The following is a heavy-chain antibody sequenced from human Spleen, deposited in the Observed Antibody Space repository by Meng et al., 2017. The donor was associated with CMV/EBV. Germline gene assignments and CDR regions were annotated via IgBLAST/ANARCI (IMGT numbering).Heavy chain of an antibody. CDR2: IYWDDDK. Sequence: QITLKESGPTLVKPPQTLTLTCTFSGFSLSTSGVGVGWIRQPPGKALEWLALIYWDDDKRYSPSLKSRLTITKDTSKNQVVLTMTNMDPVDTATYYCAHAGYDFWSGYSAFDYWGQGTLVTVSS. V-gene: IGHV2-5*02. CDR3: AHAGYDFWSGYSAFDY. D-gene: IGHD3-3*01. J-gene: IGHJ4*02. CDR1: GFSLSTSGVG.